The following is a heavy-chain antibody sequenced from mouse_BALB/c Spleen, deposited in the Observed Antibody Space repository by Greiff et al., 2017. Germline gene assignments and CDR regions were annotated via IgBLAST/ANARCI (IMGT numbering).Heavy chain of an antibody. J-gene: IGHJ3*01. CDR3: ALTGTPAWFAY. CDR1: GYTFTSYW. D-gene: IGHD4-1*01. Sequence: QVQLKQPGAELVRPGASVKLSCKASGYTFTSYWINWVKQRPGQGLEWIGNIYPSDSYTNYNQKFKDKATLTVDKSSSTAYMQLSSPTSEDSAVYYCALTGTPAWFAYWGQGTLVTVSA. CDR2: IYPSDSYT. V-gene: IGHV1-69*02.